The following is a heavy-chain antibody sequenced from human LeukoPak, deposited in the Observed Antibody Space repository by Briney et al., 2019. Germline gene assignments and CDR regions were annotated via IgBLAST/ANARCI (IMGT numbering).Heavy chain of an antibody. J-gene: IGHJ4*02. D-gene: IGHD4-17*01. CDR1: GVSISTYY. Sequence: SETLSLTCTVSGVSISTYYWSWIRQPPGKGLEYIGFIYYSGSTDYNPSLKSRVTISLDTSKNQFSLKLSSVTAADTAVYYCARHPPSGDSEVDYWGQGTLVTVSS. CDR2: IYYSGST. CDR3: ARHPPSGDSEVDY. V-gene: IGHV4-59*01.